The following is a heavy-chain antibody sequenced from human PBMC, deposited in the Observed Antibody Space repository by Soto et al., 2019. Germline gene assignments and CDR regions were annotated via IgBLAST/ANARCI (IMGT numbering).Heavy chain of an antibody. CDR1: GGSVSSGSYY. J-gene: IGHJ4*02. D-gene: IGHD5-12*01. Sequence: QVQLQESGPGLVKPSETLSLTCTVSGGSVSSGSYYWSWIRQPPGKGLEWFGYIYYSGSTNYNPSLKSRVTISVDTSKNQSSLKLSSVTAADTAVYYCARGRGYSGYTYYFDYWGQGTLVTVSS. CDR2: IYYSGST. CDR3: ARGRGYSGYTYYFDY. V-gene: IGHV4-61*01.